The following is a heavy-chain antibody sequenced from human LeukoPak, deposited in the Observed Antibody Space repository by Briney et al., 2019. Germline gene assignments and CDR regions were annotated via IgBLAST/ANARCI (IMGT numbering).Heavy chain of an antibody. Sequence: GGSLRLSCAASGFTFSSYGMHWVRQAPGKGLEWVAVISYDGSNKYYADSVKGRFTISRDNSKNTLYLQMNSLRAEDTAVYYCAKVCYDYVWGRGYMDVWGKGTTVTVSS. D-gene: IGHD3-16*01. CDR3: AKVCYDYVWGRGYMDV. CDR2: ISYDGSNK. V-gene: IGHV3-30*18. J-gene: IGHJ6*03. CDR1: GFTFSSYG.